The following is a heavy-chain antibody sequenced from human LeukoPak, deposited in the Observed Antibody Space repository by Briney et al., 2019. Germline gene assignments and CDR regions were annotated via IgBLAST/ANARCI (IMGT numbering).Heavy chain of an antibody. J-gene: IGHJ4*02. D-gene: IGHD2-2*01. V-gene: IGHV1-8*01. CDR3: ARVDRYCSGTNCYAPHGY. CDR2: MNPNSGNT. Sequence: ASVKVSCKASGYTFTSYDINWVRQVAGHGLEWMGWMNPNSGNTGYAQKFQGRVTMTRDTSITTAYMGLSSLGSEDTAMYYCARVDRYCSGTNCYAPHGYWGQGTLVTVSS. CDR1: GYTFTSYD.